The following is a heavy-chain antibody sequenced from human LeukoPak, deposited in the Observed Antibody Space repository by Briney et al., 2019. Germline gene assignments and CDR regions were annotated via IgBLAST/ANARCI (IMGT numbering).Heavy chain of an antibody. Sequence: SETLSLICAVYGGSFSGYYWSWIRQPPGKGLEWIGEINHSGSTNYNPSLKSRVTISVDTSKNQFSLKLCSVTAADTAVYYCARGIGIAARPNYMDVWGKGTTVTVSS. D-gene: IGHD6-6*01. CDR3: ARGIGIAARPNYMDV. CDR2: INHSGST. CDR1: GGSFSGYY. V-gene: IGHV4-34*01. J-gene: IGHJ6*03.